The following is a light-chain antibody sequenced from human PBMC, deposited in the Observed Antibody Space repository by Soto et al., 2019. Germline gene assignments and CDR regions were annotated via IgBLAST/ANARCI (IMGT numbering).Light chain of an antibody. CDR1: GSNLGRNY. J-gene: IGLJ1*01. Sequence: QSVLTQPPSVSATPGQTVTISCSGSGSNLGRNYVSWDQQLPGTAPKLLIYDNVYRFSGIPDRFSASKSGTSDTLGITGLQTGDEGDYYCGSWDNILRAYVFGTGTKLTVL. V-gene: IGLV1-51*01. CDR3: GSWDNILRAYV. CDR2: DNV.